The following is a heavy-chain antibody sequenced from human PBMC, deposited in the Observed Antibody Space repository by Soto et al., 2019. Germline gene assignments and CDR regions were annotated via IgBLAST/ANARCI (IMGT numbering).Heavy chain of an antibody. CDR3: ARETSSGYSGSLPDY. V-gene: IGHV4-31*03. D-gene: IGHD3-22*01. CDR2: IYYSGST. CDR1: GGSISSGGYY. J-gene: IGHJ4*02. Sequence: SETLSLTCTVSGGSISSGGYYWSWIRQHPGKGLEWIGYIYYSGSTYYNPSLKSRVTISVDTSKNQFSLKLSSVTAADTAVYYCARETSSGYSGSLPDYWGQGTLVTVSS.